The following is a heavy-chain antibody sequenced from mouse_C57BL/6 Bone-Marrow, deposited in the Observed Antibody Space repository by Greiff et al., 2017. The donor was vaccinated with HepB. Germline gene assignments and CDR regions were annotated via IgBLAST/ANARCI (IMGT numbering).Heavy chain of an antibody. CDR2: INPGSGGT. CDR3: AGVHRYYGSSFYFDY. J-gene: IGHJ2*01. V-gene: IGHV1-54*01. CDR1: GYAFTNYL. D-gene: IGHD1-1*01. Sequence: QVQLQQSGAELVRPGTSVKVSCKASGYAFTNYLIEWVKQRPGQGLEWIGVINPGSGGTNYNEKFKGKATLTADKSSSTAYMQLSSLTSEDSAVYFCAGVHRYYGSSFYFDYWGQGTTLTVSS.